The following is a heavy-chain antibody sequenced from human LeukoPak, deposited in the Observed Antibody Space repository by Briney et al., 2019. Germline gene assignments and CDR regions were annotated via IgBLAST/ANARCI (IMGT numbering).Heavy chain of an antibody. CDR1: GFSFSSYD. V-gene: IGHV3-23*01. J-gene: IGHJ4*02. Sequence: GGSLRLSCAASGFSFSSYDMSWVRQAPGKGLEWVSGISASGGSTFSADSVKGRFTISRDNSKNTLYLQMNSLRAEDTAVYYCAKEYSGYDFDYWGQGTLVTVSS. D-gene: IGHD5-12*01. CDR2: ISASGGST. CDR3: AKEYSGYDFDY.